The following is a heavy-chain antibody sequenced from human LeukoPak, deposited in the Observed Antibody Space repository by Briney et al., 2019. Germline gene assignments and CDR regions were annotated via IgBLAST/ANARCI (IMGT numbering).Heavy chain of an antibody. V-gene: IGHV3-43D*03. CDR1: GFTFDEYA. J-gene: IGHJ6*03. D-gene: IGHD3-10*01. CDR3: AKSGSRKDHYFHYMDV. CDR2: IHWDGGST. Sequence: GGSLSLSCAASGFTFDEYAMHWVRQPAGGGLEWVSLIHWDGGSTYYADSVRGRSTISRDSRKNSLYLQMNGLRAEDTALYYCAKSGSRKDHYFHYMDVWGKGTTVTVSS.